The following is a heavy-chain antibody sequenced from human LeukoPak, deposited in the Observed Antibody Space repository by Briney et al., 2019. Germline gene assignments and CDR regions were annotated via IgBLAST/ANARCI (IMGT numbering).Heavy chain of an antibody. Sequence: DSVKVSCTASGYTFSSDYMWCGRRAPGRRGEGRGWINLNSGGTNYEQTFQGRVNMTGDTSISTAYMELSRLRSDDTAVYYCARGRRADFGVVNMFVYWGQGTLVTVSS. CDR1: GYTFSSDY. CDR2: INLNSGGT. D-gene: IGHD3-3*01. CDR3: ARGRRADFGVVNMFVY. J-gene: IGHJ4*02. V-gene: IGHV1-2*02.